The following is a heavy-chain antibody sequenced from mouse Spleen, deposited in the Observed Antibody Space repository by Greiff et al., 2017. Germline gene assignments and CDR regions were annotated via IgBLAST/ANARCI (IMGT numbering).Heavy chain of an antibody. CDR1: GYTFTSYW. D-gene: IGHD1-2*01. V-gene: IGHV1-59*01. Sequence: QVQLQQPVAELVRPGTSVKLSCKASGYTFTSYWLHWVKQRPGQGLEWIGVIDPSDSYTNYNQKFKGKATLTVDTSSSTACMQLSSLTSEDSAVYYCARAGIHYSLAYWGQGTLVTVSA. CDR3: ARAGIHYSLAY. J-gene: IGHJ3*01. CDR2: IDPSDSYT.